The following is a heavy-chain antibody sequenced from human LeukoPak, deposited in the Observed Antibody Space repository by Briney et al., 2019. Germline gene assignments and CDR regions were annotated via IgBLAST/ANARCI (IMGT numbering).Heavy chain of an antibody. D-gene: IGHD3-22*01. CDR3: AREKTAYYYDSSGFSEGAFDI. V-gene: IGHV4-31*02. Sequence: LRLSCAASGFTFSSYAMSWIRQHPGKGLEWIGYVYYSGSPYYSPSLKSRVTISVDTSENQFSLKLSSVTAADTAVYYCAREKTAYYYDSSGFSEGAFDIWGQGTMVTVSS. CDR1: GFTFSSYA. CDR2: VYYSGSP. J-gene: IGHJ3*02.